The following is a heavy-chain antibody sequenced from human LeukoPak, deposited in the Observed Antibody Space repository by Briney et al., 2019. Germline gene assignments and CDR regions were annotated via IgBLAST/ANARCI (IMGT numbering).Heavy chain of an antibody. D-gene: IGHD4-17*01. CDR2: IWYDGSNK. CDR1: GFTFSSYG. Sequence: GGSLRLSCAASGFTFSSYGMHWVRQAPGKGLEWVAVIWYDGSNKYYADSVKGRFTISRDNSKNTLYLQMNSLRAEDTAVYYCARDQAPYGDYVPLFDPWGQGTPVTVSS. CDR3: ARDQAPYGDYVPLFDP. V-gene: IGHV3-33*01. J-gene: IGHJ5*02.